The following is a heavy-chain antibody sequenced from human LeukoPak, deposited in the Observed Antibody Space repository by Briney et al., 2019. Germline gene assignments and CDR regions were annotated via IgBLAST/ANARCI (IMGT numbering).Heavy chain of an antibody. V-gene: IGHV4-34*01. Sequence: GSLRLSCAASGFTFSNYDMHWVRQPPGKGLEWIGEVNHSGSTNYNPSLKSRVTISVDTSKNQFSLKLSSVTAADTAVYYCARGSGIAAAGTSVWFDPWGQGTLVTVSS. CDR3: ARGSGIAAAGTSVWFDP. CDR2: VNHSGST. D-gene: IGHD6-13*01. J-gene: IGHJ5*02. CDR1: GFTFSNYD.